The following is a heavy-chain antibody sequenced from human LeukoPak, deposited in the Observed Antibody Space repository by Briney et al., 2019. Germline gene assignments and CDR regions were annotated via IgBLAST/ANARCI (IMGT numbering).Heavy chain of an antibody. D-gene: IGHD3-22*01. CDR1: GFTFSSYG. V-gene: IGHV3-33*01. CDR2: TWYDGSNK. CDR3: ARDLNYYDSSGPGDY. J-gene: IGHJ4*02. Sequence: GGSLRLSCAASGFTFSSYGMHWVRQAPGKGLEWVAVTWYDGSNKYYADSVKGRFTISRDNSKNTLYLQMNSLRAEDTAVYYCARDLNYYDSSGPGDYWGQGTLVTVSS.